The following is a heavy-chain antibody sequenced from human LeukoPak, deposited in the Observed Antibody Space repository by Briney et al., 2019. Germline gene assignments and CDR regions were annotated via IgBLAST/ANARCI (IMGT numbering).Heavy chain of an antibody. D-gene: IGHD7-27*01. J-gene: IGHJ4*02. CDR1: GFTFSSYW. CDR2: IDNVGSNI. CDR3: VRERGETGRTDY. V-gene: IGHV3-74*01. Sequence: GGSLRLSCAASGFTFSSYWLHWVRQAPGKGLVWVSRIDNVGSNIRYADSVKGRFTISRDNAKNTVYLQMDSLRGEDTAVYYCVRERGETGRTDYWGQGTLVTVSS.